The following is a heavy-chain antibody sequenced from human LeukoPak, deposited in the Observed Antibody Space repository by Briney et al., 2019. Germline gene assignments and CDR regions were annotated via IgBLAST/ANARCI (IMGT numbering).Heavy chain of an antibody. V-gene: IGHV3-48*01. CDR2: ISSGSSTI. Sequence: PGGSLRLSCAASGFTFSSYSMDWVRQAPGKGLEWVSYISSGSSTIYYADSVKGRFTISRDNAANSLYLQMNSLRAEDTAIYYCARSRGGYDIDYWGQGTLVTVSS. J-gene: IGHJ4*02. CDR3: ARSRGGYDIDY. D-gene: IGHD5-12*01. CDR1: GFTFSSYS.